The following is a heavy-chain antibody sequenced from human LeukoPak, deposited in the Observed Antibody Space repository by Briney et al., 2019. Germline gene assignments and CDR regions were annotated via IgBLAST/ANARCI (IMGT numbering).Heavy chain of an antibody. Sequence: GGSLRLSCAAPGFTFSSYAMSWVRQAPGKGLEWVSAISGSGGSTYYADSVKGRFTISRDNSKNTLYLQMNSLRAEDTAVYYCAKGAQKGSSGWLDYWGQGTLVTVSS. CDR1: GFTFSSYA. V-gene: IGHV3-23*01. CDR3: AKGAQKGSSGWLDY. CDR2: ISGSGGST. D-gene: IGHD6-19*01. J-gene: IGHJ4*02.